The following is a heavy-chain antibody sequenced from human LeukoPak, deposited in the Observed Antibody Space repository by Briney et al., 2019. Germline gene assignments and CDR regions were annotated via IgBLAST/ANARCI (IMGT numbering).Heavy chain of an antibody. D-gene: IGHD6-19*01. CDR1: GYSFTDYN. CDR3: ARKAVD. CDR2: MNPNTGDT. V-gene: IGHV1-2*02. Sequence: SVKVSCKASGYSFTDYNIHWIRQAPGQGLEWMGWMNPNTGDTHFAQKFQGRVAMTSDTSISTAYMEMTRLQYDDTAVYYCARKAVDWGQGTLVTVSS. J-gene: IGHJ1*01.